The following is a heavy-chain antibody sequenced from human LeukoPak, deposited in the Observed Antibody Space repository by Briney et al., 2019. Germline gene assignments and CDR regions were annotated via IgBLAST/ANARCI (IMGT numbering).Heavy chain of an antibody. J-gene: IGHJ4*02. Sequence: ASVKVSCKASGYTFTGYYMHWVRQASGQGLEWMGRINPNSGGTNYAQKFQGRVTMTRDTSISTAYMELSRLRSDDTAVYYCARDKEWELLMYYFDYWGQGTLVTVSS. V-gene: IGHV1-2*06. CDR3: ARDKEWELLMYYFDY. CDR1: GYTFTGYY. CDR2: INPNSGGT. D-gene: IGHD1-26*01.